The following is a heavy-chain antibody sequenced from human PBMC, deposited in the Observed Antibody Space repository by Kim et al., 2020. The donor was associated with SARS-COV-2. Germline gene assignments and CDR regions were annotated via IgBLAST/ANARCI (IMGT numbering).Heavy chain of an antibody. D-gene: IGHD3-22*01. CDR1: GFTFSSYE. Sequence: GGSLRLSCAASGFTFSSYEMNWVRQAPGKGLEWVSYISSSGSTIYYADSVKGRFTISRDNAKNSLYLQMNSLRAEDTAVYYCARDLRRTYYYDSSGYCWGQGTLVTVSS. CDR3: ARDLRRTYYYDSSGYC. CDR2: ISSSGSTI. V-gene: IGHV3-48*03. J-gene: IGHJ4*02.